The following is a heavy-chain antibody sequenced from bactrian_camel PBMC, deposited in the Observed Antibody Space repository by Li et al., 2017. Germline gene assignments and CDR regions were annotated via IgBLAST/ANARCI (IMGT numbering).Heavy chain of an antibody. J-gene: IGHJ4*01. D-gene: IGHD3*01. CDR1: GFDFVDSD. Sequence: HVQLVESGGASVQAGGALRLSCKTSGFDFVDSDIGWYHKGAGNECELVSYIGSDDRTWYTDSVKGRFTISRDIAKNTVYLAMNMVKPEDTGVYVCAWQNLYARGWELQKAILARGPRSPSP. CDR2: IGSDDRT. V-gene: IGHV3S63*01.